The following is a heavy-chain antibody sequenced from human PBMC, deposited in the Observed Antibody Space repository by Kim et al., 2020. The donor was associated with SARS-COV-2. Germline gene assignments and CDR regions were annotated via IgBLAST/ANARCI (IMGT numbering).Heavy chain of an antibody. Sequence: GGSLRLSCAASGFSVSTNDMSWVCQAPGKGLEWVATIFGSGATYFADSAKGRFTISRDNSKNTLYLQMNSLRAEDTAAYHCARKLLWFGDNGMDVWGQGT. V-gene: IGHV3-53*01. CDR2: IFGSGAT. CDR3: ARKLLWFGDNGMDV. D-gene: IGHD3-10*01. J-gene: IGHJ6*02. CDR1: GFSVSTND.